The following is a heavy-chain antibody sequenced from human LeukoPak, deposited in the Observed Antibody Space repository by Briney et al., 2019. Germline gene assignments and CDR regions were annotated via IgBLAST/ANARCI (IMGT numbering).Heavy chain of an antibody. CDR3: VRLRRNSDASGFYYYYDF. Sequence: GGSLRLSCLASGYTFSIYSINWVRQAPGKGLEWVSSISVRSNYMYYADSVRGRFRISRDDARDSLFLEMNSLRAEDTAVYYCVRLRRNSDASGFYYYYDFWGQGTLVTVSS. V-gene: IGHV3-21*01. J-gene: IGHJ4*02. CDR1: GYTFSIYS. CDR2: ISVRSNYM. D-gene: IGHD3-22*01.